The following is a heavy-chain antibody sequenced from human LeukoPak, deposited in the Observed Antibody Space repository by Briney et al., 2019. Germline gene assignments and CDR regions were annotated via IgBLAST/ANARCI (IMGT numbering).Heavy chain of an antibody. Sequence: SETLSLTCAVYGGSFSGYYWSWIRQPPGKGLEWIGEINHSGITNYNPSLKSRVTISVDTSKNQFSLKLSSVTAADTAVYYCARGPQYYFDYWGQGTLVTVSS. CDR1: GGSFSGYY. CDR3: ARGPQYYFDY. CDR2: INHSGIT. V-gene: IGHV4-34*01. J-gene: IGHJ4*02.